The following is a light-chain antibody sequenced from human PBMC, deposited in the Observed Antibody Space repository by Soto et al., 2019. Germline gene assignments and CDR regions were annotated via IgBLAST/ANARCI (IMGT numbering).Light chain of an antibody. CDR3: QQPGSSPIS. Sequence: EIVMTQSPATLSLSPGERATLSCRASQTINSNLAWYQQKPGQAPRLLMFAASSRAGGTPDRFSASGSGTDFTLTISRLEPEDFAVYYCQQPGSSPISFGQGTRLEI. V-gene: IGKV3-20*01. CDR1: QTINSN. CDR2: AAS. J-gene: IGKJ5*01.